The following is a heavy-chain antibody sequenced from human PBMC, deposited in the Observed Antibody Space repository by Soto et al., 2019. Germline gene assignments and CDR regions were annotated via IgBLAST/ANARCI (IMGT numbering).Heavy chain of an antibody. CDR2: INPSGGSA. V-gene: IGHV1-46*01. CDR1: GYTFTTYY. Sequence: GASVKVSCKASGYTFTTYYMHWVRQAPGQGLEWMGIINPSGGSASYARRFQGRVTMTRDTSTSTVYMELRSLRSEDTAVYYCARPLHDFWIGYYISGYYFDYWGQGTLVTVSS. CDR3: ARPLHDFWIGYYISGYYFDY. D-gene: IGHD3-3*01. J-gene: IGHJ4*02.